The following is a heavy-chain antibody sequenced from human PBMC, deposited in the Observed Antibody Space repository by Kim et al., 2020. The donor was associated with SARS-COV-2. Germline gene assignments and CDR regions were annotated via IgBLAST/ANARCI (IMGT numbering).Heavy chain of an antibody. D-gene: IGHD3-3*01. Sequence: SETLSLTCTVSGGSISSSSYYWGWIRQPPGKGLEWLGSIYYSGSTYYNPSLKSRVTISVDTSKNQFSLKLSSVTAADTAVYYCARHAILNWFDPWGQGTLVTVSS. J-gene: IGHJ5*02. V-gene: IGHV4-39*01. CDR3: ARHAILNWFDP. CDR1: GGSISSSSYY. CDR2: IYYSGST.